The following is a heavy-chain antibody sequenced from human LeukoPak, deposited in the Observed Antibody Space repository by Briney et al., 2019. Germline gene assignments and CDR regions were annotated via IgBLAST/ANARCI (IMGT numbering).Heavy chain of an antibody. J-gene: IGHJ4*02. CDR2: IYYNVST. CDR1: GGSISSYY. V-gene: IGHV4-59*01. CDR3: ARHPNYYDSSGYHFDY. D-gene: IGHD3-22*01. Sequence: SETLSLTCTVSGGSISSYYWSWIRQPPGKGLEWIGYIYYNVSTNYNPSLKSRVTISVDTSMNQFSLKLSSVTAADTAVYYCARHPNYYDSSGYHFDYWGQGTLVTVSS.